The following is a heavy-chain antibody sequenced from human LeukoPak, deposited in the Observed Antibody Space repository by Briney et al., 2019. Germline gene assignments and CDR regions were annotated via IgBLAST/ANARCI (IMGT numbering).Heavy chain of an antibody. D-gene: IGHD6-25*01. CDR1: GGSISSYY. J-gene: IGHJ2*01. CDR2: VYYSGST. CDR3: ARQGGGFWYFAL. Sequence: PSETLSLTCTVSGGSISSYYWSWIRQPPGKGLEWIGYVYYSGSTNYNPSLKSRVTISVDTSKNQFSLKLSSGTAADSAVYYCARQGGGFWYFALWGRGTLVTVSS. V-gene: IGHV4-59*08.